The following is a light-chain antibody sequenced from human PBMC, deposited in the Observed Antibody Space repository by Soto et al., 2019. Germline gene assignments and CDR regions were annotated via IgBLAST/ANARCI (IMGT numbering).Light chain of an antibody. CDR2: ATS. Sequence: EIVLTQSPGTLSLSPGETATLSCRASQTIGSTYLAWYQQKPGQAPRLLIFATSSRATGIPARFSGSGSGTDFTLTISSLEPEDFAVYYCQQHSNWPLTFGGGTKVDIK. V-gene: IGKV3D-20*02. CDR3: QQHSNWPLT. CDR1: QTIGSTY. J-gene: IGKJ4*01.